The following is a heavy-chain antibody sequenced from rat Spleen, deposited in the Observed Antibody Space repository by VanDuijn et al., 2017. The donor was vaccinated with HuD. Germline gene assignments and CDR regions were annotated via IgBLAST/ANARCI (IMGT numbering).Heavy chain of an antibody. Sequence: EVQLQESGPGLVKPSQSLSLTCSVTGHSITSSYRWNWIRKFPGNKLEWMGYINSAGSTNYNPSLKSRTSITRDTSKNQFFLQVNSVTTEDTATYYCARYYGYTGVMDAWGQGASVTVSS. CDR3: ARYYGYTGVMDA. J-gene: IGHJ4*01. D-gene: IGHD1-9*01. CDR1: GHSITSSYR. V-gene: IGHV3-3*01. CDR2: INSAGST.